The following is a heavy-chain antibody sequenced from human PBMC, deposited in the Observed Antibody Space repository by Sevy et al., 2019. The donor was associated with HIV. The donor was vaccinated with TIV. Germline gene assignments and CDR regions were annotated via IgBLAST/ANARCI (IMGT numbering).Heavy chain of an antibody. CDR2: ISGSGRFT. CDR1: EFTFSSYA. D-gene: IGHD2-15*01. Sequence: GGSRRLSCSASEFTFSSYAMSWVRQAPGKGLEWVSSISGSGRFTYYADFVEGRFIISRDNSKNTLSVQMNRLRAEDTAVYYCAKGFCSGATCPRDYYYYGMDVWGQGTTVTVSS. J-gene: IGHJ6*02. V-gene: IGHV3-23*01. CDR3: AKGFCSGATCPRDYYYYGMDV.